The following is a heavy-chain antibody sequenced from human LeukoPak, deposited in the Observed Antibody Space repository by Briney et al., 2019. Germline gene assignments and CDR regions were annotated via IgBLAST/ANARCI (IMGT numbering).Heavy chain of an antibody. CDR1: GGTFSSYA. J-gene: IGHJ4*02. Sequence: SVKVSCKASGGTFSSYAISWVRQAPGQGLEWMGGIIPIFGTANYAQKFQGRVTITADESTSTAYMELSSLRSEDTAVYHCAREAAPKSCDFENYDILTGYSHYHFDYWGQGTLVTVSS. V-gene: IGHV1-69*13. CDR2: IIPIFGTA. CDR3: AREAAPKSCDFENYDILTGYSHYHFDY. D-gene: IGHD3-9*01.